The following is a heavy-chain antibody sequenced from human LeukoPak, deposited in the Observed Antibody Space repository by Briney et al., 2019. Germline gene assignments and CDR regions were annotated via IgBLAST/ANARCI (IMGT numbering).Heavy chain of an antibody. CDR2: ISSSSSTK. D-gene: IGHD5-18*01. CDR1: GFTFSSYS. V-gene: IGHV3-48*01. CDR3: ARDSEEYSYGYADFDY. Sequence: GGSLRLSCAASGFTFSSYSMNWVRQAPGKGLEWVSYISSSSSTKYYADSVKGRFTISRDNAKNSLYLQMNSLRAEDTAVYYCARDSEEYSYGYADFDYWGQGTLVTVSS. J-gene: IGHJ4*02.